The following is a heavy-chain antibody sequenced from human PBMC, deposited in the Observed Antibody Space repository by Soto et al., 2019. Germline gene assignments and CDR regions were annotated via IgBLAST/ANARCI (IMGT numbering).Heavy chain of an antibody. Sequence: GGSLRLSCAASGFTFSSYGMHWVRQAPGKGLEWVAVISYDGSNKYYADSVKGRFTISRDNSKNTLYLQMNSLRAEDTAVYYCAKDLEVAPPYSSSWYYYYYYGMDVWGQGTTVTVSS. CDR1: GFTFSSYG. CDR3: AKDLEVAPPYSSSWYYYYYYGMDV. D-gene: IGHD6-13*01. V-gene: IGHV3-30*18. J-gene: IGHJ6*02. CDR2: ISYDGSNK.